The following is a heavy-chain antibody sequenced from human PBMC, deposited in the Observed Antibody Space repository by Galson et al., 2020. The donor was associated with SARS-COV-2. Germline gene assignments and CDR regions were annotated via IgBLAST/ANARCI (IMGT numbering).Heavy chain of an antibody. D-gene: IGHD6-19*01. CDR3: ASGDYASGWHLDF. CDR2: IWHDGSFK. Sequence: GGSLRLSCAASGFAFSSYGIHWVRQAPGKGLEWVAVIWHDGSFKYYGDSVKGRFTISRDNSRNTLYLQMNSLRAEDTAMYHCASGDYASGWHLDFWGQGTLVTVSS. CDR1: GFAFSSYG. V-gene: IGHV3-33*01. J-gene: IGHJ4*02.